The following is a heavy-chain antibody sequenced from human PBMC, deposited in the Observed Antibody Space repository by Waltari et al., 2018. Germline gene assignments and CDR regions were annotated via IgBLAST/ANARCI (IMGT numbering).Heavy chain of an antibody. CDR2: ISGSGGSI. CDR1: GFTFSSYA. V-gene: IGHV3-23*04. CDR3: AKNHGDYPYYYYYYMDV. Sequence: EVQLVESGGGLVQPGGSLRLSCAASGFTFSSYAMSWVRQAPGKGLEWVSAISGSGGSIYYADSVKGRFTISRDNSKNTLYLKMNSLRAEDTAVYYCAKNHGDYPYYYYYYMDVWGKGTTVTVSS. J-gene: IGHJ6*03. D-gene: IGHD4-17*01.